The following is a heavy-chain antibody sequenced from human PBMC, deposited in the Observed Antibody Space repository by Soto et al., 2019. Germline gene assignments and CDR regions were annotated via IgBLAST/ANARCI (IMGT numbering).Heavy chain of an antibody. Sequence: QVQLVQSGPEVKKPGASVKVSCKASAYTFTSYGITWVRQAPGQGLDWMGWISAYNGNTNYAKKFQGRVTMATDTAKSTAYMERRSLTSDDTAVYYCARDYGSGSYRFDPWGQGTLVTVSS. J-gene: IGHJ5*02. CDR3: ARDYGSGSYRFDP. D-gene: IGHD3-10*01. CDR1: AYTFTSYG. CDR2: ISAYNGNT. V-gene: IGHV1-18*01.